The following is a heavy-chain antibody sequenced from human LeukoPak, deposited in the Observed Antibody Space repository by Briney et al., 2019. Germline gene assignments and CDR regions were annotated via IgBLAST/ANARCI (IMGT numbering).Heavy chain of an antibody. V-gene: IGHV3-74*01. J-gene: IGHJ6*03. CDR3: ARSTSHYYYYYMDV. Sequence: GGSLRLSCAASGFTFYDYGMKWGRQPPGKGLVWVSRINSDGSSTTYADSVMGRFTISRDNATNTLFLQMNSLRADDTAVYYCARSTSHYYYYYMDVWGKGTTVTISS. CDR2: INSDGSST. CDR1: GFTFYDYG.